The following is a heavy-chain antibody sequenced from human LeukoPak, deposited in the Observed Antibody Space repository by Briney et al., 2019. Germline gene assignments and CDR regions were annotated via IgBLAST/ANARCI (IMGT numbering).Heavy chain of an antibody. CDR3: AKEGYSSSWYEVAYYYYGMDV. J-gene: IGHJ6*02. D-gene: IGHD6-13*01. CDR2: ISGSGGST. V-gene: IGHV3-23*01. CDR1: GFTFSSYA. Sequence: GGPLRLSCAASGFTFSSYAMSWVRQAPGKGLEWVSAISGSGGSTYYADSVKGRFTISRDNSKNTLYLQMNSLRAEDTAVYYCAKEGYSSSWYEVAYYYYGMDVWGQGTTVTVSS.